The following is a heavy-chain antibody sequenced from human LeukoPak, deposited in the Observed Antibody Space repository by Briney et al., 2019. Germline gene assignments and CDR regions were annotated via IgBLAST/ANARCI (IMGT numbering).Heavy chain of an antibody. J-gene: IGHJ4*02. D-gene: IGHD4-23*01. CDR3: AKDIDGNSGPGY. Sequence: PGGSLRLSCAASGFTFSSYWMSWVRQAPGKGLEWVANIKQDGSEKYYVDSVKGRFTISRDNSKNSLYLQMNSLRAEDTALYYCAKDIDGNSGPGYWDQGTLVTVSS. V-gene: IGHV3-7*03. CDR1: GFTFSSYW. CDR2: IKQDGSEK.